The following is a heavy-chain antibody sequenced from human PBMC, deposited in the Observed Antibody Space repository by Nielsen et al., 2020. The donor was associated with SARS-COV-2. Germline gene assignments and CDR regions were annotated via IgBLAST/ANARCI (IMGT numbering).Heavy chain of an antibody. V-gene: IGHV1-18*01. CDR2: ISAYNGNT. Sequence: ASVKVSCKASGYTFTSYGISWARQAPGQGLEWMGWISAYNGNTNYAQKLQGRVTMTTDTSTSTAYMELRSLRSDDTAVYYCARGMTTVTTSAFDVARYYYYYYGMDVWGQGTTVTVSS. CDR3: ARGMTTVTTSAFDVARYYYYYYGMDV. CDR1: GYTFTSYG. J-gene: IGHJ6*02. D-gene: IGHD4-17*01.